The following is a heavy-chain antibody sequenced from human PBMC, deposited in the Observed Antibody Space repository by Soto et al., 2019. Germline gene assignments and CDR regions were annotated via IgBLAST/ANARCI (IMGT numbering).Heavy chain of an antibody. D-gene: IGHD5-18*01. V-gene: IGHV4-30-4*01. CDR1: GGSISSGDYY. Sequence: PSETLSLTGTVSGGSISSGDYYWSWIRQPPGKGLEWIGYIYYSGSTYYNPSLKSRVTISVDTSKNQFSLKLSSVTAADTAVYYCARVMGGAMVLWFDPWGQGTLVTVSS. CDR2: IYYSGST. CDR3: ARVMGGAMVLWFDP. J-gene: IGHJ5*02.